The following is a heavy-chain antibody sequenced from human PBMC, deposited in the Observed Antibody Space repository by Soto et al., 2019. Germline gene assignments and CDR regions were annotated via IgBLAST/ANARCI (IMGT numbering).Heavy chain of an antibody. CDR1: GGSFSGYY. CDR3: GRGPGDYGAGSYNETNNCFDP. V-gene: IGHV4-34*01. J-gene: IGHJ5*02. CDR2: INHSGST. D-gene: IGHD3-10*01. Sequence: SETLSLTCAVYGGSFSGYYWSWIRQPPGKGLEWIGEINHSGSTNYNPSLKSRVTISVDTSKNQFSLKLSSVTAADTAVYYCGRGPGDYGAGSYNETNNCFDPGGQGTLVTVPS.